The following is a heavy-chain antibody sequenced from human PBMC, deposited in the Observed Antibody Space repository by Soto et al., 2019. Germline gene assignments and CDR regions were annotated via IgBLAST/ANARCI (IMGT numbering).Heavy chain of an antibody. Sequence: XATLSLTCAVSGGSFTGYYWAWIRQVPGGGLEWLGEINNLGSIHHNPSLMNRVTLSADTSRSQFSLEITSLTAVDTAVYYCERPGVAAAGNFDSWGPGTLVTVSS. CDR3: ERPGVAAAGNFDS. CDR2: INNLGSI. D-gene: IGHD6-25*01. CDR1: GGSFTGYY. V-gene: IGHV4-34*01. J-gene: IGHJ4*02.